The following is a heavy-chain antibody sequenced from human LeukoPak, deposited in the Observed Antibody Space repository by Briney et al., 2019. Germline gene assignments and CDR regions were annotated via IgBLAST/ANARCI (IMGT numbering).Heavy chain of an antibody. CDR3: ARGGDYYGSGSFWP. CDR1: GGSISSGGYY. D-gene: IGHD3-10*01. J-gene: IGHJ5*02. Sequence: SQTLSLTCTVAGGSISSGGYYWSWIRQHPGNGLEWIGYIYYSGSTYYNPSLKSRVTISVDTSKNQCSLKLSSVTAADTAVYYCARGGDYYGSGSFWPWGQGTLVTVSS. V-gene: IGHV4-31*03. CDR2: IYYSGST.